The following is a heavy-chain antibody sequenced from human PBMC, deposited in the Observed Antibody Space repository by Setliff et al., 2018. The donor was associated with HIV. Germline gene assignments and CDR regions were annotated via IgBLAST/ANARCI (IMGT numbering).Heavy chain of an antibody. CDR2: INVGNGDT. CDR1: GYTFTTYS. CDR3: ARGALLAVFDFDP. J-gene: IGHJ5*02. Sequence: ASVKVSCKASGYTFTTYSLHWVRQAPGHSLEWMGWINVGNGDTKYSPELQGRISITRDTSANTAYMELSSLRSDDTAVYFCARGALLAVFDFDPWGQGTQVTVSS. V-gene: IGHV1-3*01. D-gene: IGHD3-10*01.